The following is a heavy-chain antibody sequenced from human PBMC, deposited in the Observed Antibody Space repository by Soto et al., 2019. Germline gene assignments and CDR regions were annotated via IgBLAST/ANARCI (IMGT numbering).Heavy chain of an antibody. D-gene: IGHD1-7*01. Sequence: QVQLVQSGAEVRKPGSSVRVSCKASGGSFNRHTISWVRQAPGQGLEWMGGIIPIFGTANHAQKFQGRVTIIADESTSTVYMELSSLRSDDTAIYYCARTGTTGSYWGQGTLVTVSS. V-gene: IGHV1-69*01. CDR2: IIPIFGTA. J-gene: IGHJ4*02. CDR1: GGSFNRHT. CDR3: ARTGTTGSY.